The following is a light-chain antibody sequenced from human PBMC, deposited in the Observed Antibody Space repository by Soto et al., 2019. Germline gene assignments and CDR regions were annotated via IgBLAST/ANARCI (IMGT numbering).Light chain of an antibody. J-gene: IGKJ4*01. CDR1: QAISNY. CDR2: DAA. CDR3: QQYDNLP. V-gene: IGKV1-33*01. Sequence: DIQMTHSPSSLSASVGDRITLTSPPSQAISNYLNWYQQKPGKAPKLLIYDAANLETGVPSRFSGSGSGTDFTFTISSLQPEDIATYYCQQYDNLPFGGGTKVEIK.